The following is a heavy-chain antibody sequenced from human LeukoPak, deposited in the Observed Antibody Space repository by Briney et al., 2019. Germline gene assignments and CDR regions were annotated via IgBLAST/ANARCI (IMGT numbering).Heavy chain of an antibody. CDR3: ARERITMVRGVRYGMDV. J-gene: IGHJ6*02. CDR1: GGSVRSGSYY. D-gene: IGHD3-10*01. CDR2: IYYGGST. Sequence: SETLSLTCTVSGGSVRSGSYYWSWIRQPPGKGLEWIGYIYYGGSTNYNPSLKSRVTISVDTSKNQFSLKLSSVTAADTAVYYCARERITMVRGVRYGMDVWGQGTTVTVSS. V-gene: IGHV4-61*01.